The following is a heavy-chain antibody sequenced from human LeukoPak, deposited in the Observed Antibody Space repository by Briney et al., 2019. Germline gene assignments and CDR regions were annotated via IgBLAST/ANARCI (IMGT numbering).Heavy chain of an antibody. D-gene: IGHD6-19*01. J-gene: IGHJ5*02. V-gene: IGHV1-69*13. CDR2: IIPIFGTA. CDR3: ARDPRIEVAGTKNWFDP. CDR1: GYTFSSYG. Sequence: SVKVSCKASGYTFSSYGINWVRQAPGQGLEWMGGIIPIFGTANYAQKFQGRVTITADESTSTAYMELSSLRSEDTAVYYCARDPRIEVAGTKNWFDPWGQGTLVTVSS.